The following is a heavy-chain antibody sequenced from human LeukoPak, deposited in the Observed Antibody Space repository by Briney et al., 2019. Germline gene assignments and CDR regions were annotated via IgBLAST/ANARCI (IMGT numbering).Heavy chain of an antibody. Sequence: PSETLSLTCTVSGGSLSSYYWSWIRQPPGKGLEWIGYIYYSGSTNYNPSLKSRVTISVDTSKNQFSLKLSSVTAADTAVYYCARAGLQGNWFDPWGQGTLVTVSS. V-gene: IGHV4-59*01. J-gene: IGHJ5*02. CDR2: IYYSGST. CDR3: ARAGLQGNWFDP. CDR1: GGSLSSYY.